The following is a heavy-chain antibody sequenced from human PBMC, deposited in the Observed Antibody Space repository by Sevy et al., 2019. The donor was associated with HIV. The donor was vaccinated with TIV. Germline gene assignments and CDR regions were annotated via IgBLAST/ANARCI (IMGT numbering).Heavy chain of an antibody. CDR3: ARAYLYYDFWSGYYDNYYYYYMDV. V-gene: IGHV1-18*01. D-gene: IGHD3-3*01. Sequence: ASVKVSCKASGYTFTSYGISWVRQAPGQGLEWMGWISAYNGNTNNAQKLQGRVTMTTDTSTSTAYMELRSRRSDDTAVYYCARAYLYYDFWSGYYDNYYYYYMDVWGKGTTVTVSS. CDR1: GYTFTSYG. CDR2: ISAYNGNT. J-gene: IGHJ6*03.